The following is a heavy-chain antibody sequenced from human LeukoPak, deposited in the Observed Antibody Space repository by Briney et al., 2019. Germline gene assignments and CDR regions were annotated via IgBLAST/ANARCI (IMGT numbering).Heavy chain of an antibody. CDR1: GYTFTSYA. V-gene: IGHV1-3*01. CDR2: INAGNGNT. CDR3: ARDGAGYSGYDYLFDY. D-gene: IGHD5-12*01. Sequence: ASVTVSCTASGYTFTSYAVHWVRQAPGQRLEWMGWINAGNGNTKYSQKFQGRVTITRDTSASTAYMELSSLRSEDTAVYYCARDGAGYSGYDYLFDYWGQGTLVTVSS. J-gene: IGHJ4*02.